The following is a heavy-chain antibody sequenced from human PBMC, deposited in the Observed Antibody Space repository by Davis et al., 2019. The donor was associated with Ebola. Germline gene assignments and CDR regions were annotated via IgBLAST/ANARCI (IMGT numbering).Heavy chain of an antibody. D-gene: IGHD1-26*01. V-gene: IGHV4-34*01. CDR2: INHSGST. J-gene: IGHJ4*03. CDR1: GGSFSGYY. Sequence: MPSETLSLTCAVYGGSFSGYYWSWIRQPPGKGLEWIGEINHSGSTNYNPSLKSRVTISVDTSKNQFSLKLSSVTAADTAVYYCARGWGATEIDYWGQGTTVTVSS. CDR3: ARGWGATEIDY.